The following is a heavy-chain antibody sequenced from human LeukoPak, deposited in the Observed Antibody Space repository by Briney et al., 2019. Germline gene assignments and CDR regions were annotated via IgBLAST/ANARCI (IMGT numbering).Heavy chain of an antibody. CDR3: AKDDKDGSGSYYNNWFDP. CDR1: GFTFSSYA. J-gene: IGHJ5*02. CDR2: ISGSGGYT. D-gene: IGHD3-10*01. Sequence: QPGGSLRLSCAASGFTFSSYAMSWVRQAPGKGLEWVSAISGSGGYTYYADSVRGRFTISRDSSENTLYLQMNSLRAEDTAVYYCAKDDKDGSGSYYNNWFDPWGQGTLVTVSS. V-gene: IGHV3-23*01.